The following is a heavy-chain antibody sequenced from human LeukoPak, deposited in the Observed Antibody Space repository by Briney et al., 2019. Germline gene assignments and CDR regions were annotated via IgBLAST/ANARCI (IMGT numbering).Heavy chain of an antibody. CDR1: GGSISSYY. CDR3: ARDNGGSGGSARDAFDI. V-gene: IGHV4-59*01. CDR2: IYYSGST. Sequence: SETLSLTCTVSGGSISSYYWSWIRQPPGKGLEWIGYIYYSGSTNYNPSLKSRVTISVDTSKNQFSLKLSSVTAADTAVYYCARDNGGSGGSARDAFDIWGQGTMVTVSS. D-gene: IGHD2-15*01. J-gene: IGHJ3*02.